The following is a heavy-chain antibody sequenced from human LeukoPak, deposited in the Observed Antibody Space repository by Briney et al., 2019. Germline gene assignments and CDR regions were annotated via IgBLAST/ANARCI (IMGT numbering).Heavy chain of an antibody. V-gene: IGHV1-46*01. CDR2: INPRDRST. D-gene: IGHD4-23*01. CDR3: ARCGPFNGGPSEYYFDY. Sequence: ASVKVSCKASGCSFTTYYIHWVRQAPGQGLEWMGIINPRDRSTIYAQKFQGRVTMTRDMSTSTVYMELSSLRSEDTAVYYCARCGPFNGGPSEYYFDYWGQGTLVTVSS. CDR1: GCSFTTYY. J-gene: IGHJ4*02.